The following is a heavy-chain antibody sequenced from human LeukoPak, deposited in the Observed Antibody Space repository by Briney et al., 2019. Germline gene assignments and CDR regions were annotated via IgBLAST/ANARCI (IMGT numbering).Heavy chain of an antibody. J-gene: IGHJ4*02. D-gene: IGHD6-13*01. CDR1: GFTFSSYA. CDR3: ARDQGSSSWEHFDY. Sequence: GGSLRLSCAASGFTFSSYAMHWVRRAPGKGLEWEAVISYDGSNKYYADSVKGRFTISRDNSKNTLYLQMNSLRAEDTAVYYCARDQGSSSWEHFDYWGQGTLVTVSS. CDR2: ISYDGSNK. V-gene: IGHV3-30*04.